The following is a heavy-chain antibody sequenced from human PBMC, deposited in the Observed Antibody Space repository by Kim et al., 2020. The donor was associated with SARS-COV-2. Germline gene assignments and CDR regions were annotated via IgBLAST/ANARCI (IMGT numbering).Heavy chain of an antibody. Sequence: GGSLRLSCAASGFTFRNYAMGWVRQAPGRGLEWILIIGGSGGNTYYADSVRGRFTISRDNSKNTVYLHMGSLRAEDTALYYCAKESACGTWFDSWGQGILVTVSS. J-gene: IGHJ5*01. V-gene: IGHV3-23*01. CDR1: GFTFRNYA. CDR2: IGGSGGNT. CDR3: AKESACGTWFDS. D-gene: IGHD2-15*01.